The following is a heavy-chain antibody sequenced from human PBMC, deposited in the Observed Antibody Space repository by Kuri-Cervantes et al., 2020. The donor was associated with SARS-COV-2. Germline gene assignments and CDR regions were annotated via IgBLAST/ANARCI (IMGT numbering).Heavy chain of an antibody. CDR3: ARDQDIVVVVAATPGRGAFDI. J-gene: IGHJ3*02. CDR1: GYTFTSYG. CDR2: ISAYNGNT. D-gene: IGHD2-15*01. V-gene: IGHV1-18*01. Sequence: ASVKVSCKASGYTFTSYGISWVRQAPGQGLEWMGWISAYNGNTNYAQKFQGRVTMTRDTSISTAYMGLSRLRSDDTAVYYCARDQDIVVVVAATPGRGAFDIWGQGTMVTVSS.